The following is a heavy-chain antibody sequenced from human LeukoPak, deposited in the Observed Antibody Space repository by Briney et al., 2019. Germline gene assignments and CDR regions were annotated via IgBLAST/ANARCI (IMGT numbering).Heavy chain of an antibody. V-gene: IGHV3-7*04. J-gene: IGHJ3*02. CDR2: IKEDGSEK. CDR1: GFTFSSYW. Sequence: PAGGSLRLSCAASGFTFSSYWMSWVRQAPGKGLEWVANIKEDGSEKKYVESVKGRFTISRDNAKNSLYLQMNSLRAEDTAVYYCARAKRNGFDIWGQGTMVTVSS. CDR3: ARAKRNGFDI.